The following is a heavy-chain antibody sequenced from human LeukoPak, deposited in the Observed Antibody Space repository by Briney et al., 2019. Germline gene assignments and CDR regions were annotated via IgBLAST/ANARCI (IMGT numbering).Heavy chain of an antibody. Sequence: GGSLRLSCAASGFTFSYYSMNWVRQAPGRGLEWVSCISSSSSLIFYSDSVRGRFTISRDNAKNLLYLHMNSLRVEDTAVYYCARPPFEYSSSSGWFDPWGQGTLVTVSS. D-gene: IGHD6-6*01. CDR1: GFTFSYYS. V-gene: IGHV3-21*01. CDR3: ARPPFEYSSSSGWFDP. J-gene: IGHJ5*02. CDR2: ISSSSSLI.